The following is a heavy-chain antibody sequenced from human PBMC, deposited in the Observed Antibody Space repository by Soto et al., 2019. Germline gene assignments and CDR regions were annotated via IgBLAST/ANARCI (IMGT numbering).Heavy chain of an antibody. CDR2: ISAYNGNT. J-gene: IGHJ6*02. Sequence: ASVKVSCKASGYTFTSCGISWVRQAPGQGLEWMGWISAYNGNTNYAQKLQGRVTMTTDTSTSTAYMELRSLRSDDTAVYYCAREGEGGYDYYYYYGMEVWGQGTTVTVSS. CDR1: GYTFTSCG. CDR3: AREGEGGYDYYYYYGMEV. V-gene: IGHV1-18*01. D-gene: IGHD5-12*01.